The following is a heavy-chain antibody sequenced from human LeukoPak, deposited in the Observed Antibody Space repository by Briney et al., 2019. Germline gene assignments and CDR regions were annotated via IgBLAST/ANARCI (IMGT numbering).Heavy chain of an antibody. CDR3: ATGTVVGRGYYAMDV. J-gene: IGHJ6*02. V-gene: IGHV1-69-2*01. CDR1: GYTFTDNY. D-gene: IGHD4-23*01. CDR2: VDPEDGET. Sequence: ASVKISCEVSGYTFTDNYVHWVQQAPGKGLEWMGLVDPEDGETIYAENFQGRITITADTSTDTAYMELTSLRSEDTALYYCATGTVVGRGYYAMDVWGQGTTVTVSS.